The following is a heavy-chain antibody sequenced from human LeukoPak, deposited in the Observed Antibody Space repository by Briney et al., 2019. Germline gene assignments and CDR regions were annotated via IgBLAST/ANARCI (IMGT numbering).Heavy chain of an antibody. Sequence: SGPTLFYAASTLIFTNYVIDCARRTRGKCVSWIRQPPGKALEWLSRIACDGDKYYSTSLKTRLTISKDTYKNQVVLTMTNIDPVDTATYYCALRTRGSKSNDALDIWGHGTMVTVSS. D-gene: IGHD1-26*01. CDR3: ALRTRGSKSNDALDI. V-gene: IGHV2-70*11. J-gene: IGHJ3*02. CDR1: DCARRTRGKC. CDR2: IACDGDK.